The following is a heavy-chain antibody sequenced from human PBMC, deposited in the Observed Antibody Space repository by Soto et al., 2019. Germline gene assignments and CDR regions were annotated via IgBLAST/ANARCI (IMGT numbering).Heavy chain of an antibody. J-gene: IGHJ6*02. CDR1: GYTFTSYD. D-gene: IGHD5-18*01. V-gene: IGHV1-8*01. CDR3: AAQVDIAMVSWYYYYGMDV. Sequence: QVQLVQSGAEVKKPGASVKVSCKASGYTFTSYDINWVRQATGQGLEWMGWMNPNSGNTGYAQKFQGRVTMTRNTSISTAYMELSSLRSEDTAVYYCAAQVDIAMVSWYYYYGMDVWGQGTTVTVSS. CDR2: MNPNSGNT.